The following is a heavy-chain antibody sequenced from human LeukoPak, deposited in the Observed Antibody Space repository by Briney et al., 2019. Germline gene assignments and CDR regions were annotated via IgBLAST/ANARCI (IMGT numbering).Heavy chain of an antibody. Sequence: ASVKVSCKASGGTFSSYAISWVRQAPGQGLEWMGRIIPILGIANYAQKFQGRVTITADKSTSTAYMELSSLRSEDTAVYYCARDGYCSGGSCYGHYYYYGMDVWGQGTTVTVSS. J-gene: IGHJ6*02. CDR2: IIPILGIA. V-gene: IGHV1-69*04. CDR3: ARDGYCSGGSCYGHYYYYGMDV. CDR1: GGTFSSYA. D-gene: IGHD2-15*01.